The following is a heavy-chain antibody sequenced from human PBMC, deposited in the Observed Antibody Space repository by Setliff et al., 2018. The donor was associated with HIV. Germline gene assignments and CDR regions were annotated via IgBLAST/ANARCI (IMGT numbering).Heavy chain of an antibody. J-gene: IGHJ4*02. CDR2: IYYSGST. Sequence: PSETLSLTCTVSGVSIRSHSWSWIRQPPGRGLELIGYIYYSGSTNYNPSLKSRVTISVDTSRNQFSLNLTSVTAADTAVYYCARSSKWFVLPDYWGQGTPVTVSS. V-gene: IGHV4-59*11. CDR3: ARSSKWFVLPDY. D-gene: IGHD2-2*01. CDR1: GVSIRSHS.